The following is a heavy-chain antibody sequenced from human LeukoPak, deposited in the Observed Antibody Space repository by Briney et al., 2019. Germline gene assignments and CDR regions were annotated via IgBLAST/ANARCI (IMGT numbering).Heavy chain of an antibody. D-gene: IGHD4-17*01. CDR1: GFTFSSYS. CDR2: ISSSSSYI. Sequence: GGSLRLSCAASGFTFSSYSMNWVRQAPGKGLEWVSSISSSSSYIYYADSVKGRFTISRDNAKNSLYLQMNSLRAEDTAVYYCARDLDYGDYVGAFDIWGLGTMVTVSS. V-gene: IGHV3-21*01. CDR3: ARDLDYGDYVGAFDI. J-gene: IGHJ3*02.